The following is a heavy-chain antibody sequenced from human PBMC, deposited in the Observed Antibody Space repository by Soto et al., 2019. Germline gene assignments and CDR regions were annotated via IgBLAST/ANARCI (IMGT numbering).Heavy chain of an antibody. J-gene: IGHJ6*02. CDR2: IKSKTDGGTT. Sequence: PGGSLRLSCAASGFTFSNAWMNWVRQAPGKGLEWVGRIKSKTDGGTTDYAAPVKGRFTISRDDSKNTLYLQMNSLKTEDTAVYHCTTDIRSHYDFWSGYHYYYGMDVWGQGTTVTVSS. V-gene: IGHV3-15*07. CDR3: TTDIRSHYDFWSGYHYYYGMDV. CDR1: GFTFSNAW. D-gene: IGHD3-3*01.